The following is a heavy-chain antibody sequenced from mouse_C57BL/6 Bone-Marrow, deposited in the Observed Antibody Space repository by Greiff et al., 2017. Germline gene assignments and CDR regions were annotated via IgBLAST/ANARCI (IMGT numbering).Heavy chain of an antibody. CDR3: AREDCYYGLGFDY. D-gene: IGHD2-3*01. V-gene: IGHV1-55*01. CDR1: GYTFTSYW. CDR2: IYPGSGST. J-gene: IGHJ2*01. Sequence: QVQLQQSGAELVKPGASVKMSCKASGYTFTSYWITWVKQRPGQGLEWIGDIYPGSGSTNYNEKFKSKATLTVDTSSSTAYMQLSSLTSEDSAVYYGAREDCYYGLGFDYWGQGTTLTVSS.